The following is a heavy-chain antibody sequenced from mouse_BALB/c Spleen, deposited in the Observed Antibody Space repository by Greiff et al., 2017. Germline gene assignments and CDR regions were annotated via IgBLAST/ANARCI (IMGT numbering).Heavy chain of an antibody. Sequence: EVQLVESGGGLVQPGGSRKLSCAASGFTFSSFGMHWVRQAPEKGLEWVAYISSGSSTIYYADTVKGRFTISRDNPKNTLFLQMTSLRSEDTAMYYCARNGYGSFYAMDYWGQGTSVTVSS. CDR2: ISSGSSTI. CDR3: ARNGYGSFYAMDY. V-gene: IGHV5-17*02. D-gene: IGHD1-1*01. J-gene: IGHJ4*01. CDR1: GFTFSSFG.